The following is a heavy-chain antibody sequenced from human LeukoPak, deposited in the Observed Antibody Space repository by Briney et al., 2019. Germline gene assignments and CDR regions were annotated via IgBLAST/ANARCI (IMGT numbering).Heavy chain of an antibody. J-gene: IGHJ3*02. CDR2: IIPIFGTA. CDR1: GGTFSSYA. CDR3: ATDPGHGGNSRDAFDI. V-gene: IGHV1-69*05. Sequence: SVKVSCRASGGTFSSYAISWVRQAPGQGLEWMGGIIPIFGTANYAQKFQGRVTITTDESTSTAYMELSSLRSEDTAVYYCATDPGHGGNSRDAFDIWGQGTMVTVSS. D-gene: IGHD4-23*01.